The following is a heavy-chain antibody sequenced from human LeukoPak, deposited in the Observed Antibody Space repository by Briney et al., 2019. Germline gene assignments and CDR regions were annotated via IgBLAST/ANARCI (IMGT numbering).Heavy chain of an antibody. CDR3: ARDVARYYFDY. CDR1: GFTFSSYS. Sequence: MTGGSLRLSCAASGFTFSSYSMNWVRQAPGKGLEWVSSISSSSSYIYYADSVKGRFTISRDNAKNSLYLQMNSLRAVDTAVYYCARDVARYYFDYWGQGTLVTVSS. J-gene: IGHJ4*02. D-gene: IGHD2-15*01. CDR2: ISSSSSYI. V-gene: IGHV3-21*01.